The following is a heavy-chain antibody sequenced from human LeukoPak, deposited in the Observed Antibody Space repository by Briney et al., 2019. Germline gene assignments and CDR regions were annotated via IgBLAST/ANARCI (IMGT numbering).Heavy chain of an antibody. D-gene: IGHD3-22*01. CDR3: ARLTQRYDSSGYYYNYYYYMDV. V-gene: IGHV4-34*01. CDR2: INHSGST. J-gene: IGHJ6*03. CDR1: GGSFSGYY. Sequence: PSETLSLTCAVYGGSFSGYYWSWLRQPPGKGLEWIGEINHSGSTNYNPSLKRRVTISVDTSKNQFSLKLSSVTAADTAVYYCARLTQRYDSSGYYYNYYYYMDVWGKGTTVTVSS.